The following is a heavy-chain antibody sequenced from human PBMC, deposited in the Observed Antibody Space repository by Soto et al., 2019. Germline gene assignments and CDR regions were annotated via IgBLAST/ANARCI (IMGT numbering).Heavy chain of an antibody. CDR3: AGSITISPYYGMDV. CDR2: ISAYNGNT. V-gene: IGHV1-18*01. CDR1: GYTFTSYG. J-gene: IGHJ6*02. D-gene: IGHD3-3*01. Sequence: QVQLVQSGAEVKKPGASVKVSCKASGYTFTSYGITWVRQAPGQGLEWMGWISAYNGNTNYAQKLQGRVTMTTDTSTSTADMELRSLRSDDTAVYYCAGSITISPYYGMDVWGQGTTVTVSS.